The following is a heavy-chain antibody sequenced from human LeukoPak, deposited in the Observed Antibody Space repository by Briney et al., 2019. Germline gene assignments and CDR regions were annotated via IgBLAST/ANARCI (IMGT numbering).Heavy chain of an antibody. CDR3: AKEVAAAGHFDY. CDR2: TSYDGSNK. V-gene: IGHV3-30*18. Sequence: GGSLRLSCAASVFTFRSYGVHWVRQAPGMGREWGAVTSYDGSNKYNADSVKGRFTISRDNSKNTLYLQMNSLRAEDTAVYYCAKEVAAAGHFDYWGQGTLVTVSS. D-gene: IGHD6-13*01. J-gene: IGHJ4*02. CDR1: VFTFRSYG.